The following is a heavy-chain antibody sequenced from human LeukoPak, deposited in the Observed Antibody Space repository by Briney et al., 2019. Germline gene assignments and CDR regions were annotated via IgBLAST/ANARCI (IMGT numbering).Heavy chain of an antibody. D-gene: IGHD6-13*01. Sequence: ASVKLSCKASGYTFTGHYMQWVRHAPGQGLEWMGWISAYNGNTNYAQKLQGRVTMTTETSTSTVYMELRRLRSDDAAVYYCARGQQLTGPDYWGQGTLVTVSS. J-gene: IGHJ4*02. CDR3: ARGQQLTGPDY. V-gene: IGHV1-18*04. CDR1: GYTFTGHY. CDR2: ISAYNGNT.